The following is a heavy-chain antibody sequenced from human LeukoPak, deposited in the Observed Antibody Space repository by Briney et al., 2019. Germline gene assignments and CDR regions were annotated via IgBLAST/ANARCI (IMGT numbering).Heavy chain of an antibody. V-gene: IGHV4-59*01. CDR2: ISYRGST. CDR3: ARGDGVIGAIGIGSWYFDL. J-gene: IGHJ2*01. D-gene: IGHD2/OR15-2a*01. Sequence: SETLSLTCTVSGGSISSYYWTWVRQSPEKGLEWIGYISYRGSTNYNPSLKSRVTISIDTSKNQFSLKLTSVTAADTALYYCARGDGVIGAIGIGSWYFDLWGRGTLVAVSS. CDR1: GGSISSYY.